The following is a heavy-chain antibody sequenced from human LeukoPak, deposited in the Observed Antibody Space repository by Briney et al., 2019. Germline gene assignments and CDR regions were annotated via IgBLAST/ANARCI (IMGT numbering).Heavy chain of an antibody. CDR2: INSDGTTT. CDR3: ARVGVTMMGDY. D-gene: IGHD3-22*01. Sequence: GGSLRLSCAASGFTFSSFWMHWVRQAPGKGLVWVSRINSDGTTTNYTDSVKGRFTISRDNSKNTLYLQMNSLRAEDTAVYYCARVGVTMMGDYWGQGTLVTVSS. V-gene: IGHV3-74*01. J-gene: IGHJ4*02. CDR1: GFTFSSFW.